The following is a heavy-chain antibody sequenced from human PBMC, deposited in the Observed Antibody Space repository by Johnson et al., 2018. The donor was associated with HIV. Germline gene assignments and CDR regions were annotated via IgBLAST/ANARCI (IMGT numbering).Heavy chain of an antibody. D-gene: IGHD3-10*01. CDR2: IYSGGST. J-gene: IGHJ3*02. Sequence: MQLVESGGGLIQPGGSLRLSCAASGFTVSSNYMNWVRQAPGKGLEWVSVIYSGGSTYYADSVKGRLTISRDNPKNSLYLQMNSLRAEDTALYYCARGNYYGSGSYGAFDIWGQGTMVTVSS. V-gene: IGHV3-53*01. CDR3: ARGNYYGSGSYGAFDI. CDR1: GFTVSSNY.